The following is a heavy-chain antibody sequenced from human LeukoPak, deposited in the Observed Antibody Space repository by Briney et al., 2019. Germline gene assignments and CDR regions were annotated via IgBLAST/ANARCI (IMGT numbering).Heavy chain of an antibody. CDR1: GYTFTAYF. Sequence: ASVKVSCKASGYTFTAYFMHRVRQAPGQGLEWMGRINPNSGGTNYAQKFQGRVTMTRDTSITTAYMDLSRLTYDDTAVYYCARGGTEASSGDYWGQGTLVTLSS. D-gene: IGHD3-10*01. CDR3: ARGGTEASSGDY. CDR2: INPNSGGT. J-gene: IGHJ4*02. V-gene: IGHV1-2*06.